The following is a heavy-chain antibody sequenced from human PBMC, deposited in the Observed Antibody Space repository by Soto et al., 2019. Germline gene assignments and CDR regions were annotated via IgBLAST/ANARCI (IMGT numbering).Heavy chain of an antibody. CDR2: IIASGGST. D-gene: IGHD2-8*01. Sequence: GGSLRLSCAASGFTFTNYAMSWVRQAPGRGLEWVSTIIASGGSTYYADSVKGRFTISRDNSKNTLYLQMDSLRAEDTAIYYCAKQPLSMYYFDYWGQGTLVTVSS. V-gene: IGHV3-23*01. CDR3: AKQPLSMYYFDY. CDR1: GFTFTNYA. J-gene: IGHJ4*02.